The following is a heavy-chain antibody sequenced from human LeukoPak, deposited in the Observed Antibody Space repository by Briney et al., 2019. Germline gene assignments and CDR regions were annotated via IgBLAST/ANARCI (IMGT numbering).Heavy chain of an antibody. CDR2: IYSGSST. CDR3: ARAYPETMTTPYYFDY. V-gene: IGHV3-53*01. J-gene: IGHJ4*02. D-gene: IGHD3-22*01. Sequence: GGSLRLSCAASGFTVSSNYMSWVRQAPGKGLEWVSVIYSGSSTYYADSVKGRFTISRDNSKNTLYLQMNSLRAEDTAVYYCARAYPETMTTPYYFDYWGQGTLVTVSS. CDR1: GFTVSSNY.